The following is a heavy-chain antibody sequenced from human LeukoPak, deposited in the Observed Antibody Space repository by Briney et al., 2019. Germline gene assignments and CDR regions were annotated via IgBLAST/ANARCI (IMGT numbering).Heavy chain of an antibody. J-gene: IGHJ2*01. CDR1: GFIFSSYA. CDR3: ATEGHRSPL. Sequence: GGSLRLSCAASGFIFSSYAMHWVRQAPGKGLEWVAVISYDGSNKYYADSVKGRFTISRDNSKNTLYLQMNSLRAEDTAVYYRATEGHRSPLWGRGTLVTVSS. V-gene: IGHV3-30*04. CDR2: ISYDGSNK.